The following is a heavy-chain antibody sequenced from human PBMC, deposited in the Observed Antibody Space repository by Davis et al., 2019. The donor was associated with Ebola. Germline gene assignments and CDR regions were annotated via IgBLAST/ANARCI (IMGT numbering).Heavy chain of an antibody. Sequence: ASVKVSCKASGYTFTSHGISWVRQPPGQGLEWMGWINPNSGGTNYAQKFQGWVTMTRDPSIRTAYMELSRLRSDDTAVYYCARDSRPDGMDVWGQGTTVTVSS. J-gene: IGHJ6*02. CDR3: ARDSRPDGMDV. V-gene: IGHV1-2*04. CDR2: INPNSGGT. D-gene: IGHD6-6*01. CDR1: GYTFTSHG.